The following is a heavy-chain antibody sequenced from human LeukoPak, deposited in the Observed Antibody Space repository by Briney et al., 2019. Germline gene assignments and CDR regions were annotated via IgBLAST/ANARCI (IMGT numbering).Heavy chain of an antibody. CDR3: AKTQGYYDA. Sequence: GGSLRLSCVASGFTFSNYAMSWVRQAPGKGLELVSGIYGSDDKTVYGDAVKGRFTISRDNSKNTLYLQMNSLRADDTAAYYCAKTQGYYDAWGQGALVTVSS. V-gene: IGHV3-23*01. J-gene: IGHJ5*02. CDR2: IYGSDDKT. CDR1: GFTFSNYA. D-gene: IGHD2-15*01.